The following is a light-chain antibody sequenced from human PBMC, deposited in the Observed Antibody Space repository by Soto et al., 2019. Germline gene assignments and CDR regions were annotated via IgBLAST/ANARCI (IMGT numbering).Light chain of an antibody. CDR3: QQYSSSPRT. J-gene: IGKJ5*01. CDR2: GAS. V-gene: IGKV3-20*01. Sequence: IVLTQSPGTLSLSPGERATLSCRASQSVSSHVAWYQQKPGQAPRLLIYGASSRATGIPDRFSGSGSGTDFSLTISRLELEDFAVYHCQQYSSSPRTFGQGTRLEIK. CDR1: QSVSSH.